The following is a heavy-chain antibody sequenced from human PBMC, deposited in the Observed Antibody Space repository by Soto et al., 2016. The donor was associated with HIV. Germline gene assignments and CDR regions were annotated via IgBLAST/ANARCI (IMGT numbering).Heavy chain of an antibody. J-gene: IGHJ6*02. V-gene: IGHV1-69*01. CDR1: GGTFSSYA. CDR3: ARVPRGVLHYYYYYGMDV. D-gene: IGHD3-10*01. CDR2: IIPIFGTA. Sequence: QVQLVQSGAEVKKPGSSVKVSCKASGGTFSSYAISWVRQAPGQGLEWMGGIIPIFGTANYAQKFQGRVTITADESTSTAYMELSSLRSEDTAVYYCARVPRGVLHYYYYYGMDVWGQGTTVTVSS.